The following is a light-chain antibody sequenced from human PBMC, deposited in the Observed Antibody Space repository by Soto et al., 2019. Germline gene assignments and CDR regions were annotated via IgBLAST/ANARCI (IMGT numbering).Light chain of an antibody. V-gene: IGKV4-1*01. Sequence: DIVMTQSPDSLAVSLGERATINCKSSQSVLYSSNNKNYLAWYQQKPGQPPTALIYWASTRESGVPDRFSGSGSGTDFTLTISSLQAEDVAVYYCQQYYTTPWTFGQGTKVDIK. CDR1: QSVLYSSNNKNY. CDR3: QQYYTTPWT. J-gene: IGKJ1*01. CDR2: WAS.